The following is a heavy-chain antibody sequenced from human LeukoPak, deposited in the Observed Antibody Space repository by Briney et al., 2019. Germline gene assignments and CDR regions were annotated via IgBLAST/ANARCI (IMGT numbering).Heavy chain of an antibody. D-gene: IGHD3-3*01. V-gene: IGHV4-59*01. CDR2: IYYSGST. CDR1: GGSISSYY. J-gene: IGHJ3*02. Sequence: SETLSLTCTVSGGSISSYYWSWIRQPPGKGLEWIGYIYYSGSTNYNPSLKSRVTISVDTSKNQFSLTLSSVTAADTAVYYCASLDFWSGYLSLEGDAFDIWGQGTMVTVSS. CDR3: ASLDFWSGYLSLEGDAFDI.